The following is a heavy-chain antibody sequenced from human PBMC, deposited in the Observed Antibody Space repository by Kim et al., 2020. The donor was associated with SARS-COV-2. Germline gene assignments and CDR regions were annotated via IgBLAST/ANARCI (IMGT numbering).Heavy chain of an antibody. V-gene: IGHV1-3*01. CDR1: GYTFTSYA. Sequence: ASVKVSCKASGYTFTSYAMHWVRQAPGQRLEWMGWINAGNGNTKYSQKFQGRVTITRDTSASTAYMELSSLRSEDTAVYYCARDLVTGGITMIFGYWGQGTLVTVSS. CDR2: INAGNGNT. J-gene: IGHJ4*02. CDR3: ARDLVTGGITMIFGY. D-gene: IGHD3-22*01.